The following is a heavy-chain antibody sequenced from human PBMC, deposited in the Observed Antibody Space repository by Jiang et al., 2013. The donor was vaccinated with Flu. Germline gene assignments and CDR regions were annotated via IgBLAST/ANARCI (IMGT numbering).Heavy chain of an antibody. D-gene: IGHD3-22*01. J-gene: IGHJ4*02. CDR3: ATDRRDSSGSFFFDY. CDR2: NT. Sequence: NTRYSQKVQGRVTISRDTSASTAYMDLSSLTSDDTAVYYCATDRRDSSGSFFFDYWGQGTLVTVSS. V-gene: IGHV1-3*01.